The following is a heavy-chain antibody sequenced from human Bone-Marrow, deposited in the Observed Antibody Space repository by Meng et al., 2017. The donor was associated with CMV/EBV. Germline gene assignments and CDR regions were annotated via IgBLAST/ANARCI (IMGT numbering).Heavy chain of an antibody. CDR3: VNRAWMDF. Sequence: EVGRLESGGGLEQPGGSLRLSCEAFGFTFSTYSMTWARQAPGKGLEWVSGINESGDRTYHADSVKGRFTISRDNSKNTLYQQMNSLRVEDTAIYYCVNRAWMDFWGQGNLVTVSS. CDR2: INESGDRT. J-gene: IGHJ4*02. D-gene: IGHD3/OR15-3a*01. V-gene: IGHV3-23*01. CDR1: GFTFSTYS.